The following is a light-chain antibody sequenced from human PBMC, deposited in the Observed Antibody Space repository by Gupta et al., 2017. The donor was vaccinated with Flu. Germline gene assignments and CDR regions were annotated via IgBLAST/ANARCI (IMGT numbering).Light chain of an antibody. CDR3: QQYAAYPPT. J-gene: IGKJ2*01. Sequence: PSTLSAVVGATVTITCRASQGCSGWLAWYQQKPGKAPKILIYEASNLKSGVPSRFSGSGSGIEFTLTIRRLQPEDIATYSCQQYAAYPPTFGQGTKLEIK. CDR2: EAS. CDR1: QGCSGW. V-gene: IGKV1-5*03.